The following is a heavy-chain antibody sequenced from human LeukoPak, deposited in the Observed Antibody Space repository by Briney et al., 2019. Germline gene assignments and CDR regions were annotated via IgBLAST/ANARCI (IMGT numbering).Heavy chain of an antibody. CDR3: ARDWYHAIDY. CDR1: GFTFSSYG. Sequence: GGSLGLSCAASGFTFSSYGMHWVRQAPGKGLEWVAFIRYDGSNKYYADSVKGRFTISRDNSKNTLYLQMNSLRVEDTAVYYCARDWYHAIDYWGQGTLVTVSS. D-gene: IGHD2-2*01. V-gene: IGHV3-30*02. J-gene: IGHJ4*02. CDR2: IRYDGSNK.